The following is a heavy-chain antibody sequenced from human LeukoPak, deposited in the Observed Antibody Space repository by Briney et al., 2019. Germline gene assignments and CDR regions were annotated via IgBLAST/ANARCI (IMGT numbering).Heavy chain of an antibody. D-gene: IGHD3-22*01. CDR1: GYTFTIYG. CDR2: ISAYNGNT. J-gene: IGHJ4*02. Sequence: ASVTVSCKASGYTFTIYGISWVRQAPGQGLEWMGWISAYNGNTNHAQKLQGRVTMTTDTSTSTAYMELRSLRSDDTAVYYCARDRDDSSGYYEDYWGQGTLVTVSS. CDR3: ARDRDDSSGYYEDY. V-gene: IGHV1-18*01.